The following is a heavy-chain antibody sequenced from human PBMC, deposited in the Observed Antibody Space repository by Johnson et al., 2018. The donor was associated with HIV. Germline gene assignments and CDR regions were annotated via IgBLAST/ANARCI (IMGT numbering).Heavy chain of an antibody. Sequence: VQLVESGGGLVQPGGSLRLSCTASGFTFSSYYMHWVRQAPGKGLEYVSAISSSGGRTYYADSVKGRFTISRDNSKNTLYLQMGSLRDEDMAVYYCARVTGRTRAARYEALDIWGQGTMFTVSS. CDR3: ARVTGRTRAARYEALDI. CDR2: ISSSGGRT. D-gene: IGHD6-25*01. V-gene: IGHV3-64*07. CDR1: GFTFSSYY. J-gene: IGHJ3*02.